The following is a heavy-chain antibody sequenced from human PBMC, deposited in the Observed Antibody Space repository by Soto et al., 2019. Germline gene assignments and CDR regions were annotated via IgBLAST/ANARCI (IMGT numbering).Heavy chain of an antibody. J-gene: IGHJ4*02. CDR3: VKDDGGYPSTAPL. D-gene: IGHD3-22*01. CDR1: GITISNYP. V-gene: IGHV3-23*01. Sequence: EVQLLESGGGLVQPGGSLRLSCAASGITISNYPMSWVRQAPGKGLDWVSGISGSGDRTYYADSAKGRFTISKDISKNSLSLQLDSLEVEDSDVYFCVKDDGGYPSTAPLWGQGTLVTVSS. CDR2: ISGSGDRT.